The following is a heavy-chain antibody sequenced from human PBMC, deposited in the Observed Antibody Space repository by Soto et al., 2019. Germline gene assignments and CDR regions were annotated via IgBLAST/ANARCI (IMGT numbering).Heavy chain of an antibody. J-gene: IGHJ4*02. CDR3: VTVNLVGAAYYFDY. V-gene: IGHV4-30-2*05. Sequence: SETLSLTCAISGAPITWGDYSWDWIRQPPGKGLEWIGYIFHGGSTYYNPSLRSRVTISVDTSENQFSLRLTSVTAADTAVYYCVTVNLVGAAYYFDYWGPGTLVTVSS. CDR2: IFHGGST. D-gene: IGHD1-26*01. CDR1: GAPITWGDYS.